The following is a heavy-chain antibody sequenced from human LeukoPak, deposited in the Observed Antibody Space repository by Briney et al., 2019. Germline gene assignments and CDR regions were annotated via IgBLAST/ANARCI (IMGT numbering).Heavy chain of an antibody. D-gene: IGHD1-14*01. CDR1: GGSFSGYY. Sequence: SETLSLTCAVYGGSFSGYYWSWIRQPPGKGLEWIGEINHSGSTNYNPSLKSRVTISVDTSKNQFSLKLSSVTAADTAVYYCARGRTLFDYWGQGTLVTVSS. J-gene: IGHJ4*02. CDR3: ARGRTLFDY. V-gene: IGHV4-34*01. CDR2: INHSGST.